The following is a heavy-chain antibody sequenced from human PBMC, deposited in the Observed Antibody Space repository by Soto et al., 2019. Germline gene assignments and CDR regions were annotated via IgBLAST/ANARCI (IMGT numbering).Heavy chain of an antibody. CDR1: GFTFSSYG. J-gene: IGHJ4*02. CDR2: IWYDGSNK. Sequence: GGSLRLSCAASGFTFSSYGMHWVRQAPGKGLEWVAVIWYDGSNKYYADSVKGRFTISRDNSKNTLYLQMNSLRAEDTAVYYCARDRGVAAANFDYWGQGTLVTVSS. D-gene: IGHD6-13*01. CDR3: ARDRGVAAANFDY. V-gene: IGHV3-33*01.